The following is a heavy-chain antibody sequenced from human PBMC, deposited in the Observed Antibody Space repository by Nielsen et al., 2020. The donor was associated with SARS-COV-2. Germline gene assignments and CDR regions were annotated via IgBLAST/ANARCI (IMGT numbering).Heavy chain of an antibody. CDR3: TRGGYTHSMDV. D-gene: IGHD5-18*01. Sequence: GGSLRLSCAASGFTFSSYAMSWVRQAPGKGLVWVSHIDVDGSNTNYADSVQGRFTISRDNTKNTLSLQMNSLRGEDSAMYYCTRGGYTHSMDVWGQGTTVTVSS. CDR2: IDVDGSNT. V-gene: IGHV3-74*01. J-gene: IGHJ6*02. CDR1: GFTFSSYA.